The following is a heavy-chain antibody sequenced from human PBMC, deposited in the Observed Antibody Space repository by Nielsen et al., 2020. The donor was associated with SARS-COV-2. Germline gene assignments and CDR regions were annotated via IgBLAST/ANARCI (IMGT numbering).Heavy chain of an antibody. V-gene: IGHV3-7*01. D-gene: IGHD1-26*01. Sequence: GESLKISCAASGFNFSTYWMSWVRQAPGKGLEWVANIKQDGSERVYVDSVKGRFTISRDNAKNSLYLQMNSLRAEDTAVYYCARDRERAFDVWSQGTMVTVSS. CDR1: GFNFSTYW. J-gene: IGHJ3*01. CDR3: ARDRERAFDV. CDR2: IKQDGSER.